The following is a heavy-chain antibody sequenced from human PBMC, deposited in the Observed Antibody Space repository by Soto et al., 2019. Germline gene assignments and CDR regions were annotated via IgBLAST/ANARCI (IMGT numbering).Heavy chain of an antibody. J-gene: IGHJ6*03. CDR2: ISSSSTTI. CDR3: ARDPRGGDRSGFYYMGV. V-gene: IGHV3-48*01. Sequence: GGSLRLSCAASGFSFSSYSMDWVRQAPGKGLEWVSSISSSSTTIYYADSVKGRFTISRDNAQNSLYLQMNSLRAEDTAVYYCARDPRGGDRSGFYYMGVWGTGTRFTVAS. CDR1: GFSFSSYS. D-gene: IGHD2-21*02.